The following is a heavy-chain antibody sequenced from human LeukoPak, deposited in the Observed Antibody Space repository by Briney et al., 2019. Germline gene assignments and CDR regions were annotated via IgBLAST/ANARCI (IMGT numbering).Heavy chain of an antibody. V-gene: IGHV5-51*01. D-gene: IGHD6-13*01. CDR1: GYNFSNYG. J-gene: IGHJ4*02. CDR2: IDPGDSHA. CDR3: ARHGVGAGLAAAYI. Sequence: GESLKISCKGSGYNFSNYGIGWVRQMPGKGLEWMGLIDPGDSHAIYSPSFQGQVTISADKSISAAYLQWSSLKASDTAMYYCARHGVGAGLAAAYIWGQGALLTVSS.